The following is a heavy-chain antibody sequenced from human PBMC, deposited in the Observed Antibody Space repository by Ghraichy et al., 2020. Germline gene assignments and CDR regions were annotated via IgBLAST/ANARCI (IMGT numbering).Heavy chain of an antibody. CDR3: ARLYYYDSSGNNAFDI. CDR1: GGTFSSYA. CDR2: IIPIFGTA. D-gene: IGHD3-22*01. V-gene: IGHV1-69*13. Sequence: SVKVSCKASGGTFSSYAISWVRQAPGQGLEWMGGIIPIFGTANYAQKFQGRVTITADESTSTAYMELSSLRSEDTAVYYCARLYYYDSSGNNAFDIWGQGTMVTVSS. J-gene: IGHJ3*02.